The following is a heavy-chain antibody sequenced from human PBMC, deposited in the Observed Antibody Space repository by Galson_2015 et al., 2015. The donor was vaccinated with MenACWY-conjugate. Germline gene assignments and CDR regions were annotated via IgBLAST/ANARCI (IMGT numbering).Heavy chain of an antibody. CDR1: GGSASSSGYY. J-gene: IGHJ4*02. V-gene: IGHV4-61*08. D-gene: IGHD2/OR15-2a*01. Sequence: ETLSLTCTVSGGSASSSGYYWPWIRQPPGKGLEWIGLIYDSVTTKYNPSLKGRVTISLDTSKNQVSLKLSSVTAADTAVYYCAREFSYWGQGTLVTVSS. CDR2: IYDSVTT. CDR3: AREFSY.